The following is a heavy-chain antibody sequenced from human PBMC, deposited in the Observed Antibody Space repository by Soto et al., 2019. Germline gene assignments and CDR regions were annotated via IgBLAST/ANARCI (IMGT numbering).Heavy chain of an antibody. CDR1: GGTFSSYA. CDR3: ARGLGYSSSWDNWFDP. D-gene: IGHD6-13*01. V-gene: IGHV1-69*13. J-gene: IGHJ5*02. CDR2: IIPIFGTA. Sequence: SVKVSCKASGGTFSSYAISWVRQAPGQGLEWMGGIIPIFGTANYAQKFQGRVTITADESTSTAYMELSSLRSEDTAVYYCARGLGYSSSWDNWFDPWGQGTLVTVSS.